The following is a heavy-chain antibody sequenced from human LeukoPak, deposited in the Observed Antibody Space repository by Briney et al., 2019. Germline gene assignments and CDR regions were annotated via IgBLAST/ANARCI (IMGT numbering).Heavy chain of an antibody. Sequence: PSETLSLTCSVSGDSISNYYWNWIRQPPGKGPEWIGYIYYSGNTNYNPSLKSRVTISVDTSKSQLSLKLSSVTAADTAVYYCARGFDWLAYFDYWGQGALVTVSS. CDR1: GDSISNYY. D-gene: IGHD3-9*01. CDR3: ARGFDWLAYFDY. J-gene: IGHJ4*02. CDR2: IYYSGNT. V-gene: IGHV4-59*01.